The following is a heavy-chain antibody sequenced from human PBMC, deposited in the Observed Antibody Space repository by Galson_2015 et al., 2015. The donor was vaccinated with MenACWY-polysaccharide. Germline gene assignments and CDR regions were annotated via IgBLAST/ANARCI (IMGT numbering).Heavy chain of an antibody. CDR1: GGTFSSYS. Sequence: QSGAEVKKPGASVKVSCKASGGTFSSYSISWVRQAPGQGLEWMGRIIPILGIANYAQKFQGRVTITADKSTSTAYMELSSLRSEDTAVYYCARDLIEYGSSSASRYYYYGMDVWGQGTTVTVSS. J-gene: IGHJ6*02. CDR2: IIPILGIA. D-gene: IGHD6-6*01. V-gene: IGHV1-69*04. CDR3: ARDLIEYGSSSASRYYYYGMDV.